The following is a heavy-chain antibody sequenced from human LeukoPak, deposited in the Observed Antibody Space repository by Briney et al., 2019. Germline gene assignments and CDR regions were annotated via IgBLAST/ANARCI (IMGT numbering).Heavy chain of an antibody. V-gene: IGHV4-59*01. CDR1: GGSMSTYY. J-gene: IGHJ4*02. D-gene: IGHD1-14*01. Sequence: PSETPSLTCTVSGGSMSTYYWTWIRQPPGKGLEWIGFIYYTGSTNYNPSLKSRVTISVDTSKNQFSPKLSSVTAADTAVYYCAGMRITTPTVRTLDYWGQGTLVTVS. CDR2: IYYTGST. CDR3: AGMRITTPTVRTLDY.